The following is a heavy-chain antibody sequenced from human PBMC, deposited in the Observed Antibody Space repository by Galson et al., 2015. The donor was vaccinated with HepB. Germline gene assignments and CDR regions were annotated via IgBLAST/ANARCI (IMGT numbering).Heavy chain of an antibody. Sequence: QSGAEVKKPGESLKISCKGSGYSFTSYWIGWVRQMPGKGLEWMGIIYPGDSDTRYSPSFQGQVTISADKSISTAYLQWSSLKASDTAMYYCARHLVVGATRDYYYGMDVWGQGTTVTVSS. J-gene: IGHJ6*02. V-gene: IGHV5-51*01. CDR1: GYSFTSYW. D-gene: IGHD1-26*01. CDR2: IYPGDSDT. CDR3: ARHLVVGATRDYYYGMDV.